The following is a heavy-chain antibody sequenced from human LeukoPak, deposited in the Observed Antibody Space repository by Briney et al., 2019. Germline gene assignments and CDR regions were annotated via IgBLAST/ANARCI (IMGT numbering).Heavy chain of an antibody. CDR3: ARGTRNAFDY. D-gene: IGHD2-2*01. J-gene: IGHJ4*02. CDR1: GDSVSDNSFT. V-gene: IGHV6-1*01. Sequence: SQTLSLTCAISGDSVSDNSFTWNWIRQSPSRGLEWLGRTYYRSKWVYDYALSVKGRITINPDTSKNQFSLQLNSMTPEDTAVYYCARGTRNAFDYWGRGILVTVSS. CDR2: TYYRSKWVY.